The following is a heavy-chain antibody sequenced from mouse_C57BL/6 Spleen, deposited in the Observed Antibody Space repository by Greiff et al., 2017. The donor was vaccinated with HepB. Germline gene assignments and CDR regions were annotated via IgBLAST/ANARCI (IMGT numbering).Heavy chain of an antibody. J-gene: IGHJ3*01. Sequence: EVQGVESGGGLVQPKGSLKLSCAASGFTFNTYAMHWVRQAPGKGLEWVARIRSKSSNYATYYADSVKDRFTISRDDSQSMLYLQMNNLKTEDTAMYYCVRDLDYYGSSYEAYWGQGTLVTVSA. V-gene: IGHV10-3*01. CDR3: VRDLDYYGSSYEAY. D-gene: IGHD1-1*01. CDR2: IRSKSSNYAT. CDR1: GFTFNTYA.